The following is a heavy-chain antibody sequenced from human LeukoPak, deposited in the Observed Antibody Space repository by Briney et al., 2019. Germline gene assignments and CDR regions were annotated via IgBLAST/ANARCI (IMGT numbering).Heavy chain of an antibody. V-gene: IGHV4-59*01. J-gene: IGHJ6*03. D-gene: IGHD1-26*01. Sequence: SETLSLTCTVSGGSISSYYWSWIRQPPGKGLEWIGFIFYSGTTNYNPSLKSRVTISVDTSKNQFSLKLSSVTAADTAVYYCARVGGSYSYYYYYYMDVWGKGTTVTISS. CDR3: ARVGGSYSYYYYYYMDV. CDR1: GGSISSYY. CDR2: IFYSGTT.